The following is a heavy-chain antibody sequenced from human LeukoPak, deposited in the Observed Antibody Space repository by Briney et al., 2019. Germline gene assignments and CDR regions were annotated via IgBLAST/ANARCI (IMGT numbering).Heavy chain of an antibody. CDR3: AKMAYDSSAPI. J-gene: IGHJ3*02. V-gene: IGHV3-48*01. CDR2: ISRSSSTI. D-gene: IGHD3-22*01. Sequence: GGSLRLSCAASGFTFSTYTMNWVRQAPGKGLEWVSYISRSSSTIYYADSVKGRFTISRDNAKNSLYLQMNSLRAEDTAVYYCAKMAYDSSAPIWGQGTMVTVSS. CDR1: GFTFSTYT.